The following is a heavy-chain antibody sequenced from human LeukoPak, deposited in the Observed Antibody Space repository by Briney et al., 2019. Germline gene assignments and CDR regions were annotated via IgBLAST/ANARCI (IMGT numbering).Heavy chain of an antibody. Sequence: GGSLRLSCEASGLTFSRDWMGWVRQAPGKGLEWVANIRQDGGETYYGDSVKGRFIISRDNAKNSLFLQMNRLRAEDTAVYYCARDISGWFGESTSFDYWGQGTLVTVSS. D-gene: IGHD3-10*01. CDR3: ARDISGWFGESTSFDY. CDR1: GLTFSRDW. J-gene: IGHJ4*02. CDR2: IRQDGGET. V-gene: IGHV3-7*01.